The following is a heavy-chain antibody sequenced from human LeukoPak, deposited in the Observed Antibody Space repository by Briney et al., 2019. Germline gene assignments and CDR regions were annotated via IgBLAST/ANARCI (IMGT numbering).Heavy chain of an antibody. J-gene: IGHJ5*02. V-gene: IGHV1-69*04. D-gene: IGHD6-6*01. CDR1: GGTFSSYA. Sequence: SVKVSCKASGGTFSSYAISWVRQAPGQGLEWMGRIIPILGIANYAQKFQGRVTITADKSTSTAYMELSSLRAEDTAVYYCAKASGGTSIAPEENWFDPWGQGTLVTVSS. CDR3: AKASGGTSIAPEENWFDP. CDR2: IIPILGIA.